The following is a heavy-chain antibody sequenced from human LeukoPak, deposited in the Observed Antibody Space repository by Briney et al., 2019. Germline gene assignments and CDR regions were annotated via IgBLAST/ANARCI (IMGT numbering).Heavy chain of an antibody. J-gene: IGHJ3*01. CDR1: GFTFNNYA. D-gene: IGHD2-15*01. CDR3: AKVVGGPNIGRDAFAV. V-gene: IGHV3-23*01. CDR2: ISGSDGDT. Sequence: GGSLRLSCAASGFTFNNYAMSWVRQAPGKGPEWVSAISGSDGDTQYTDSVKGRFTISRDNFKTTLYLQMNSLRVEDTAVYYCAKVVGGPNIGRDAFAVWGQGTMVTVSS.